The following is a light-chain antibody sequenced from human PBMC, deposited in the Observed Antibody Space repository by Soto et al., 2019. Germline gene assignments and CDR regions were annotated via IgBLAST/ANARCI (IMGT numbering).Light chain of an antibody. J-gene: IGKJ1*01. CDR2: DAS. CDR1: QSISSW. V-gene: IGKV1-5*01. Sequence: DIQMTQSPSTLSASVVGRVYIXWRASQSISSWLAWYQQKPGKAPKLLIYDASSLESGVPSRFSGSGSGTEFTLTISSLQPDDFATYYCQQYNSYSTFGQGTKVDI. CDR3: QQYNSYST.